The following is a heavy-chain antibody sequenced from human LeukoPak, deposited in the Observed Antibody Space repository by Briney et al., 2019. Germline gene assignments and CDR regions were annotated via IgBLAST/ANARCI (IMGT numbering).Heavy chain of an antibody. J-gene: IGHJ5*02. Sequence: SETLSLTCTVSGDSVSSTSYYWSWIRQPPGKGLEWIGEINHSGSTNYNPSLKSRVTISVDTSKNQFSLKLSSVTAADTAVYYCARRPYYYDSSGYYLSLAWFDPWGQGTLVTVSS. CDR3: ARRPYYYDSSGYYLSLAWFDP. D-gene: IGHD3-22*01. V-gene: IGHV4-39*07. CDR2: INHSGST. CDR1: GDSVSSTSYY.